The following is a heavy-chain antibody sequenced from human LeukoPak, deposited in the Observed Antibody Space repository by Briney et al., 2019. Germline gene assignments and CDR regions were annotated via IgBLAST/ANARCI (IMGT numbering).Heavy chain of an antibody. CDR2: INPNSGGT. Sequence: ASVKVSCKASGYTFTGYYMHWVRQAPGQGLEWMGWINPNSGGTNYAQKFQGRVTMTRDKSISTAYLQWSSLKASDTAMYYCARLIVATIRGGYNWFDPWGQGTLVTVSS. CDR1: GYTFTGYY. V-gene: IGHV1-2*02. J-gene: IGHJ5*02. D-gene: IGHD5-12*01. CDR3: ARLIVATIRGGYNWFDP.